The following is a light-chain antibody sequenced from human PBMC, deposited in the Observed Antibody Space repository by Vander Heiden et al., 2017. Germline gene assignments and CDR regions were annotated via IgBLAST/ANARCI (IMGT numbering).Light chain of an antibody. J-gene: IGKJ4*01. CDR3: QQDGSSPLT. CDR2: GAS. V-gene: IGKV3-20*01. CDR1: QSVNSNF. Sequence: EIVLTQSPGPLSLSPGDRATLSCRASQSVNSNFLAWYRQKPGQAPRLLISGASNRATGIPDRFSASGSGTDFTLTISRLEPEDFAVYFCQQDGSSPLTFGGGTEVESK.